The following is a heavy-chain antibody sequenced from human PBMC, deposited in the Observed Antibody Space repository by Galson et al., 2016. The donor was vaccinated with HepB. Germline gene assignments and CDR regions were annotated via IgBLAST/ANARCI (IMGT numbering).Heavy chain of an antibody. CDR3: ARGRSPVDYGGVSDGMDL. CDR1: GYSFLSHD. Sequence: SVKVSCKASGYSFLSHDIDWIRQTTGQGLEWMGWMNPNSGDTYYAKKFQGRVNMTRNIAMTTAYMELTSLRSDDTAVYYCARGRSPVDYGGVSDGMDLWGQGTRSSSP. CDR2: MNPNSGDT. D-gene: IGHD4-23*01. V-gene: IGHV1-8*01. J-gene: IGHJ6*02.